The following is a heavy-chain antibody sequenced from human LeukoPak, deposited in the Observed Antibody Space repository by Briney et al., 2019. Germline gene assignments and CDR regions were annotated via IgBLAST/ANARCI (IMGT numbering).Heavy chain of an antibody. D-gene: IGHD3-10*01. Sequence: GGSLRLSCAASGFTVSSNYMSWVRQAPGKGLEWVSVIYSGGSTYYADSVKGRFTISRDNSKNTLYLQMNSLRAEDTAVYYCARDYYGSGSYYRTVWGSFDYWGQGTLVTVSS. J-gene: IGHJ4*02. CDR1: GFTVSSNY. CDR3: ARDYYGSGSYYRTVWGSFDY. CDR2: IYSGGST. V-gene: IGHV3-53*05.